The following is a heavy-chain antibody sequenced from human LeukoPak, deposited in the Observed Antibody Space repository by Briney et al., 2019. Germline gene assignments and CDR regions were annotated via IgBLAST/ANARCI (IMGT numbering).Heavy chain of an antibody. Sequence: GGSLRLSCAASGFTFSSYAMSWVRQAPGKGLEWVSAISGSGSSTYYADSVKGRFTISRDNSKNTLYLQMNSLRAEDTAVYYCAKDYYDSSGYYSNFDYWGQGTLVTVSS. CDR3: AKDYYDSSGYYSNFDY. CDR1: GFTFSSYA. D-gene: IGHD3-22*01. CDR2: ISGSGSST. V-gene: IGHV3-23*01. J-gene: IGHJ4*02.